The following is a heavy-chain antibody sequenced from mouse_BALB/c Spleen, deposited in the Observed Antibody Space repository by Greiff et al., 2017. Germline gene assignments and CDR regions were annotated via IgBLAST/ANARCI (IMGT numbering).Heavy chain of an antibody. CDR2: ISSGGGNT. V-gene: IGHV5-9*03. CDR1: GFTFSSYT. D-gene: IGHD2-13*01. J-gene: IGHJ4*01. Sequence: EVNVVESGGGLVKPGGSLKLSCAASGFTFSSYTMSWVRQTPEKRLEWVATISSGGGNTYYPDSVKGRFTISRDNAKNNLYLQMSSLRSEDTALYYCARGYYGETMDYWGQGTSVTVSS. CDR3: ARGYYGETMDY.